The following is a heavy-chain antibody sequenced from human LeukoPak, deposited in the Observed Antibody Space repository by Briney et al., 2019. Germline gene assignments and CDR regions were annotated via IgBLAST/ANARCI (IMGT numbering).Heavy chain of an antibody. CDR1: GYTFTTYY. D-gene: IGHD5-18*01. CDR3: ARVGRGYIYGEFDY. V-gene: IGHV1-46*01. CDR2: IKPGGDPT. J-gene: IGHJ4*02. Sequence: GASVKVSCKASGYTFTTYYIHWVRQAPGQGLEWMGIIKPGGDPTSYAQKFHGRVTMTRDTSTSTDYMELSSLTSEDTAVYYCARVGRGYIYGEFDYWGQGPLVTVSS.